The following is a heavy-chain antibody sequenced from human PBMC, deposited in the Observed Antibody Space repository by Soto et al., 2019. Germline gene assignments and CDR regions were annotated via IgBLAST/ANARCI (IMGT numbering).Heavy chain of an antibody. CDR3: AREDSGYDPFFDY. V-gene: IGHV3-21*01. D-gene: IGHD5-12*01. J-gene: IGHJ4*02. CDR2: ISSSSSYI. CDR1: GFTFSSYS. Sequence: GGSLRLSCAASGFTFSSYSMNWVRQAPGKGLEWVSSISSSSSYIYYADSVKGRFTISRDNAKNSLYLQMNSLRAEDTAVYYCAREDSGYDPFFDYWGQGTLVTVSS.